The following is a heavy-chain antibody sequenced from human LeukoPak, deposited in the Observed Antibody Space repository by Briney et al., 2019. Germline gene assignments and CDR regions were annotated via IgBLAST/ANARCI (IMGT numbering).Heavy chain of an antibody. CDR2: IYNSGTT. CDR3: AREGKITMVRGVIRYYYMDV. CDR1: GGSFSGYY. D-gene: IGHD3-10*01. Sequence: PSDTLSLICAVYGGSFSGYYWIWIRQPPGKGLEWLGYIYNSGTTNYNPSLKSRVTISVDTSKNQFSLKLSSVTAADTAVYYCAREGKITMVRGVIRYYYMDVWGKGTTVTISS. J-gene: IGHJ6*03. V-gene: IGHV4-4*09.